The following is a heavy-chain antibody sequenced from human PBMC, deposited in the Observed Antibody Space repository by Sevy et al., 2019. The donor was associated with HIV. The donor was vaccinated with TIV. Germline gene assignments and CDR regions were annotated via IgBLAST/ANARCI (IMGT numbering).Heavy chain of an antibody. V-gene: IGHV3-23*01. D-gene: IGHD2-8*01. CDR2: LSFGCGKI. J-gene: IGHJ4*02. Sequence: GGSLRLSCAASGFAFYEYCMSWIRQAPGKGLEWCATLSFGCGKINYAASVKGRFTISRDNSMNSFYLQMENLRVEDRALYYCAREGCSRPHDYWGQGTRVTVSS. CDR1: GFAFYEYC. CDR3: AREGCSRPHDY.